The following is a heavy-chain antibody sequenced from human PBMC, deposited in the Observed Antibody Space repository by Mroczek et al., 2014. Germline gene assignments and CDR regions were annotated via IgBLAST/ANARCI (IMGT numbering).Heavy chain of an antibody. D-gene: IGHD2-2*01. Sequence: ESGEAWSSLGGSLRLSCAASGFTVSSNYMSWVRQAPGKGLEWVSVIYSGGSTYYADSVKGRFTISRDNSKNTLYLQMNSLRAEDTAVYYCARDLSSTSFHYYYYGMDVWGQGTTVTVSS. CDR1: GFTVSSNY. CDR3: ARDLSSTSFHYYYYGMDV. CDR2: IYSGGST. J-gene: IGHJ6*02. V-gene: IGHV3-66*02.